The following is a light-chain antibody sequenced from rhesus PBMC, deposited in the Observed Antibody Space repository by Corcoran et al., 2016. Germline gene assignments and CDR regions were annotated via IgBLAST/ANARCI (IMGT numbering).Light chain of an antibody. J-gene: IGKJ4*01. Sequence: DIQMTQSPSSLSASVGDTVTITCRASQGISSSLAWYQQKPGKAPKLLIYKASPLQRGVPSRFSGSGSGTDFPLTLSRLQTGDFATYYCPQHNSYPFGGGTKVEIK. CDR2: KAS. V-gene: IGKV1-25*01. CDR3: PQHNSYP. CDR1: QGISSS.